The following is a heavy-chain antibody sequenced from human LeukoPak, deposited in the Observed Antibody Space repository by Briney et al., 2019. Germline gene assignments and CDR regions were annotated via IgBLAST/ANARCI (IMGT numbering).Heavy chain of an antibody. J-gene: IGHJ5*02. CDR1: GYTFSNYY. CDR3: TRVDRYCTSTNCQNWFDP. V-gene: IGHV1-46*01. Sequence: ASVKVPCKASGYTFSNYYIHWVRQAPGQGLEWMGIINPSGGSTTYPQKFQGRVTMTRDLSTSTVYMEVSSLRSDDTAVYYCTRVDRYCTSTNCQNWFDPWGQGTLVTVSS. D-gene: IGHD2-2*01. CDR2: INPSGGST.